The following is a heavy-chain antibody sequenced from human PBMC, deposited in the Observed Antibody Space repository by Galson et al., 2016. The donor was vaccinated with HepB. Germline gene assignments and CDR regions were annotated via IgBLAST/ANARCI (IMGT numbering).Heavy chain of an antibody. J-gene: IGHJ3*02. Sequence: TLSLTCAVSGASISSGSYFWSWIRQPAGKGLEWIGRLYPSGATKYSSSLKSRITISGDMSATQFSLRLSSVTAADTGMYYCARDSVGNRHFDAFDIWGQGTMVTVSS. V-gene: IGHV4-61*02. CDR1: GASISSGSYF. CDR3: ARDSVGNRHFDAFDI. CDR2: LYPSGAT. D-gene: IGHD1-26*01.